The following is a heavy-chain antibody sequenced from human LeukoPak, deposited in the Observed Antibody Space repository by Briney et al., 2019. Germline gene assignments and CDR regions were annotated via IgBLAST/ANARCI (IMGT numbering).Heavy chain of an antibody. V-gene: IGHV3-15*01. CDR3: AKDPVVPAASDAFDI. Sequence: GGSLRLSCAASGFTFSNAWMSWVRQAPGKGLEWVGRIKSKTDGGTTDYAAPVKGRFTISRDDSKNTLYLQMNSLKTEDTAVYYCAKDPVVPAASDAFDIWGQGTMVTVSS. J-gene: IGHJ3*02. CDR1: GFTFSNAW. CDR2: IKSKTDGGTT. D-gene: IGHD2-2*01.